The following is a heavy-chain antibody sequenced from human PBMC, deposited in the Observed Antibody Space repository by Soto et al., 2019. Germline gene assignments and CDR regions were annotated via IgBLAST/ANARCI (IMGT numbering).Heavy chain of an antibody. J-gene: IGHJ6*02. V-gene: IGHV1-18*01. CDR3: ARDPPKRGERYCSGGSCSYPYYYYYGMDV. D-gene: IGHD2-15*01. Sequence: ASVKVSCKASGYTFTSYGISWVRQAPGQGLEWMGWISAYNGNTNYAQKLQGRVTMTTDTSTSTAYMELRSLRSDDTAVYYCARDPPKRGERYCSGGSCSYPYYYYYGMDVWGQGTTVTVSS. CDR2: ISAYNGNT. CDR1: GYTFTSYG.